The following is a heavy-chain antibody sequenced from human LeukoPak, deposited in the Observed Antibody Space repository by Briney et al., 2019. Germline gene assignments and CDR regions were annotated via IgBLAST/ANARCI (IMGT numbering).Heavy chain of an antibody. J-gene: IGHJ4*02. Sequence: PGGSLRLPCAASGFTFSNAWMSWVRQAPGKGLEWVASIKQDESEKYYVDSVKGRFTTSRDNAKSSLYLQMNALRGEDTAVYYCARLVGDVTTWDCWGQGTLVTVSS. D-gene: IGHD1-26*01. V-gene: IGHV3-7*03. CDR2: IKQDESEK. CDR1: GFTFSNAW. CDR3: ARLVGDVTTWDC.